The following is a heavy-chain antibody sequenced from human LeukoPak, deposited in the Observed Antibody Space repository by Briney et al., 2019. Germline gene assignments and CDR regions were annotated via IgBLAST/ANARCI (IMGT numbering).Heavy chain of an antibody. J-gene: IGHJ4*02. V-gene: IGHV3-11*03. D-gene: IGHD6-19*01. CDR2: ISGGSSYT. Sequence: PGGSLRLSCAASGFTFSDYYMTWFRQAPGKGLEWVSYISGGSSYTNFADSVKGRFTISRDNAKNSLYLQMNSLRAEDTAVYYCAKTALAVAGIVPVESELDYWGQGTLVTVSS. CDR1: GFTFSDYY. CDR3: AKTALAVAGIVPVESELDY.